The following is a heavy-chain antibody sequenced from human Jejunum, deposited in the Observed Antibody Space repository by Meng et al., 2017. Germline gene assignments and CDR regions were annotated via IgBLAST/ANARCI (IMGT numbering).Heavy chain of an antibody. CDR2: IYHSGST. J-gene: IGHJ4*02. V-gene: IGHV4-38-2*02. CDR3: ARARHQSGTAY. CDR1: GFSISDNYY. Sequence: SETLSLTCIVSGFSISDNYYWGWIRQPPGKGLEWIGSIYHSGSTYYNPSLESRVTISVDTSKNQFSLKVTSVTAADTAVYYCARARHQSGTAYWGQGRLVTVSS. D-gene: IGHD6-13*01.